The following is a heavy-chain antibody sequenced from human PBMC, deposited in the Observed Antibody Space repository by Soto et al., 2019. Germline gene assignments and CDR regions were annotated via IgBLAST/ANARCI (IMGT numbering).Heavy chain of an antibody. D-gene: IGHD3-3*01. V-gene: IGHV3-30*18. J-gene: IGHJ6*02. CDR2: ISYDGSNK. Sequence: GGSLRLSCAASGFPFSSYCMHWVRQAPGKGLEWVAVISYDGSNKYYADSVKGRFTISRDNSKNTLYLQMNSLRAEDTAVYYCAKDWGYDFWSGYMDVWGQGTTVTVSS. CDR3: AKDWGYDFWSGYMDV. CDR1: GFPFSSYC.